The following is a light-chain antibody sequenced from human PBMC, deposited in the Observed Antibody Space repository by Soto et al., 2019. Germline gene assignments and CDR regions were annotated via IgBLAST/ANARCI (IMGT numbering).Light chain of an antibody. CDR2: EAS. Sequence: DSQLTQSPSSLSASVGDRVTFTCQASQGVRNYLNWYQQKPGQAPRLLIYEASKRDTGVPTRFSGSGSGTEFTLTITSLQSEDFAVYYCQQYNHWPPWTFGQGTKVDIK. CDR1: QGVRNY. J-gene: IGKJ1*01. CDR3: QQYNHWPPWT. V-gene: IGKV1-33*01.